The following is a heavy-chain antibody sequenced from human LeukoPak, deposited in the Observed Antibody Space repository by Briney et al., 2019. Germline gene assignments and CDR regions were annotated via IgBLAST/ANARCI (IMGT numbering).Heavy chain of an antibody. D-gene: IGHD2-2*01. CDR1: GGSLSSGGYS. Sequence: SETLSLTCAVSGGSLSSGGYSWRWLRQPPGTGLEWLGYIYHSGSTYYNPSLKSRVTISVDRSKNQFSLKLSSVTAADTAVYYCARGPYSSTSYYYYGMDVWGQGTTVTVSS. CDR3: ARGPYSSTSYYYYGMDV. V-gene: IGHV4-30-2*01. J-gene: IGHJ6*02. CDR2: IYHSGST.